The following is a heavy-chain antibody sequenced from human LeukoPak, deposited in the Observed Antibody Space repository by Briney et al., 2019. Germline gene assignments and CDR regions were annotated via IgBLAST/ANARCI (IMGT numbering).Heavy chain of an antibody. CDR1: GYTFTSYY. D-gene: IGHD4-11*01. Sequence: ASVKVSCKASGYTFTSYYMHWVRQAPGQGLEWMGIINPSGGSTSYAQKFQGRVTMTRNTSISTAYMELSSLRSEDTAVYYCARGLGSNYDYYYYYGMDVWGQGTTVTVSS. CDR3: ARGLGSNYDYYYYYGMDV. J-gene: IGHJ6*02. V-gene: IGHV1-46*01. CDR2: INPSGGST.